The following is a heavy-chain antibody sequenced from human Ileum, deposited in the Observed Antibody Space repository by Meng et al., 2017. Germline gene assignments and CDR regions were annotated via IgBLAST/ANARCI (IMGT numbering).Heavy chain of an antibody. V-gene: IGHV1-8*01. J-gene: IGHJ4*02. CDR1: GYTFSSYD. Sequence: QGQMLQCGAGGKKPGASGKVSCKASGYTFSSYDINWVRQATGQGLEWMGWMNPNSGNTNYAQKFHGRVTMTRNTSISTAYLELSSLISEDTAIYYCAGRRPYGDYPISNYWGQGTLVTVSS. CDR3: AGRRPYGDYPISNY. CDR2: MNPNSGNT. D-gene: IGHD4-17*01.